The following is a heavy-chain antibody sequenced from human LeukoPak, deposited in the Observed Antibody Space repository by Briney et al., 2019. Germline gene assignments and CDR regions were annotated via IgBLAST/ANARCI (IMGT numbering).Heavy chain of an antibody. CDR3: ARIPVPERNSGSYYHNYYFDY. CDR1: GGTFSSYA. V-gene: IGHV1-69*04. D-gene: IGHD1-26*01. Sequence: SVKVSCKASGGTFSSYAISWVRQAPGQGLEWMGRVIPILGIANYAQKFQGRVTITADKSTSTAYMELSSLRSEDTAVYYCARIPVPERNSGSYYHNYYFDYWGQGTLVTVSS. CDR2: VIPILGIA. J-gene: IGHJ4*02.